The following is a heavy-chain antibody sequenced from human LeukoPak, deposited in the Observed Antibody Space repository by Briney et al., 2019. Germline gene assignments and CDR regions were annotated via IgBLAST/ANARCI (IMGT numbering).Heavy chain of an antibody. Sequence: PGGSLRLSCAASGFTFSSYWMHWVRQAPGKGLVWVSRVNSDGSTTTYADSVKGRFTISRDNAKNTLYLQMNSLRAEDTALYYCARVRGYDAHFDYWGQGILVTVSS. CDR1: GFTFSSYW. CDR2: VNSDGSTT. J-gene: IGHJ4*02. CDR3: ARVRGYDAHFDY. V-gene: IGHV3-74*01. D-gene: IGHD5-12*01.